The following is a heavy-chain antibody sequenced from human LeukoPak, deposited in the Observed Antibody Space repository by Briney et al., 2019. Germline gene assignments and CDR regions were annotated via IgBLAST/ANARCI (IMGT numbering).Heavy chain of an antibody. Sequence: PGRSLRLSCAASGFTFSMYAMYWVRQAPGKGLEGVAVISYDGSNKYYGDSVKGRFTISRDNSKNTLYLQMNSLRAEDTALYYCARDRDYYYGSGSYYLGPSDYWGQGTLVTVSS. J-gene: IGHJ4*02. CDR2: ISYDGSNK. V-gene: IGHV3-30*04. CDR1: GFTFSMYA. D-gene: IGHD3-10*01. CDR3: ARDRDYYYGSGSYYLGPSDY.